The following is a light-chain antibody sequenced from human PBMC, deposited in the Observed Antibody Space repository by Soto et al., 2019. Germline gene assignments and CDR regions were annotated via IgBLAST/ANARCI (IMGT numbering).Light chain of an antibody. CDR1: QSVSSY. CDR3: QQRSNWPLT. J-gene: IGKJ4*01. Sequence: EIVFTQAPATLSFSPGERATLSCRASQSVSSYLAWYQQKPGQAPRLLIYDASNRATGIPARFSGSGSGTDFTLTISSLEPEDFAVYFCQQRSNWPLTFGGGTKV. V-gene: IGKV3-11*01. CDR2: DAS.